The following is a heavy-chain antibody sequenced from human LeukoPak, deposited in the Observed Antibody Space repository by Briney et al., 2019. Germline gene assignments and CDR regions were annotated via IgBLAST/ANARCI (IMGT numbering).Heavy chain of an antibody. CDR1: GSSIINTNYY. V-gene: IGHV4-39*07. Sequence: TPSETLSLTCTVSGSSIINTNYYWAWIRQPPGRGLEWMGGIYYPGSTYCKPSLKSRLTISVYTSKNQFSLKVSSVTAADTAVYYCARKRTGDQGYYFDYWGQGTLVTVSS. D-gene: IGHD1-1*01. J-gene: IGHJ4*02. CDR2: IYYPGST. CDR3: ARKRTGDQGYYFDY.